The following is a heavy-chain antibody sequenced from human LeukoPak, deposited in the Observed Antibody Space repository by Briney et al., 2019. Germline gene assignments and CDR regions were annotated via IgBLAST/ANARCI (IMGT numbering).Heavy chain of an antibody. CDR3: AKDGRFYDSSGYYYRLNYYYYMDV. Sequence: GGSLRLSCAASGFTFSSYGMHWVRQAPGKGLEWVAFIRYDGSNKYYADSVKGRFTISRDNSKNTLYLQMNSLRAEDTAVYYCAKDGRFYDSSGYYYRLNYYYYMDVWGKGTTVTISS. J-gene: IGHJ6*03. V-gene: IGHV3-30*02. CDR2: IRYDGSNK. D-gene: IGHD3-22*01. CDR1: GFTFSSYG.